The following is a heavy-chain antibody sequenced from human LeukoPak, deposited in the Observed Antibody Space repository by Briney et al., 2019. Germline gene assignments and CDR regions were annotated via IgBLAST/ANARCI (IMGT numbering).Heavy chain of an antibody. Sequence: GGSLRLSCAASGFTFSSYSMNWVRQAPGKGLEWVSSISSSSSYIYYADSVKGRFTISRDNAKNSLYLQMNSLRAEDTAVYYCARTADYYDSSGYPDYWGQGTLVTASS. J-gene: IGHJ4*02. CDR2: ISSSSSYI. CDR3: ARTADYYDSSGYPDY. V-gene: IGHV3-21*01. D-gene: IGHD3-22*01. CDR1: GFTFSSYS.